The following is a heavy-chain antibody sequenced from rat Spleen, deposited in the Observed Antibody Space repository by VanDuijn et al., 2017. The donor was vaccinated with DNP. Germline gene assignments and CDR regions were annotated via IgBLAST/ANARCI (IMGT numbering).Heavy chain of an antibody. CDR3: TTWGAY. CDR2: IGSAAYAP. V-gene: IGHV5-27*01. Sequence: EVQLVESGGGLVQPGRSLKLSCAASGFTFSNHGMAWVRQAPTKGLEWVAYIGSAAYAPYYGDSVKGRFTISRDTAKSTLYLQMNSLRSEDTATYYCTTWGAYWGQGTLVTVSS. J-gene: IGHJ3*01. CDR1: GFTFSNHG.